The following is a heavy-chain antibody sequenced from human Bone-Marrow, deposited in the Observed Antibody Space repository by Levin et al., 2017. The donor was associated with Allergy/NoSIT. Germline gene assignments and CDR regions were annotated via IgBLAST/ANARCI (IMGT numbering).Heavy chain of an antibody. D-gene: IGHD4-11*01. V-gene: IGHV5-51*01. J-gene: IGHJ4*02. CDR1: GYSFTSYW. CDR3: ARHNSNFGLMNYYFDY. CDR2: IYPGDSDT. Sequence: GGSLRLSCKGSGYSFTSYWIGWVRQMPGKGLEWMGIIYPGDSDTRYSPSFQGQVTISADKSISTAYLQWSSLKASDTAMYYCARHNSNFGLMNYYFDYWGQGTLVTVSS.